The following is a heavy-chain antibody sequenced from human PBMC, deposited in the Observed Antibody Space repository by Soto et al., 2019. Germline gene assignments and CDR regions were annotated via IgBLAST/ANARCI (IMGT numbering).Heavy chain of an antibody. D-gene: IGHD6-19*01. Sequence: GASVRVSCKASGYTFASYYMHWVRQAPGQGLEWMGIINPSGGSTSYAQKFQGRVTMTRDTSTSTVYMELSSLRSEDTAVYYCARAGPRIAVADDYYYYGMDVWG. V-gene: IGHV1-46*01. CDR3: ARAGPRIAVADDYYYYGMDV. CDR2: INPSGGST. CDR1: GYTFASYY. J-gene: IGHJ6*02.